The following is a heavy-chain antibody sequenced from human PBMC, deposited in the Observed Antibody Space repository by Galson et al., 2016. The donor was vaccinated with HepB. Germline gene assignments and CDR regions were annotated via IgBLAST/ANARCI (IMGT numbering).Heavy chain of an antibody. CDR3: ARGLGVEFNRGIDY. J-gene: IGHJ4*02. CDR2: INGDGNNK. V-gene: IGHV3-74*01. Sequence: SLRLSCAASGFTFSSHWMHWVRQVPGQGLVWVSHINGDGNNKNYAGFAKGRFTISRDNAKNTVFLQMSSLRAEDTAVYFCARGLGVEFNRGIDYWGQGVLVTVSS. D-gene: IGHD2-21*01. CDR1: GFTFSSHW.